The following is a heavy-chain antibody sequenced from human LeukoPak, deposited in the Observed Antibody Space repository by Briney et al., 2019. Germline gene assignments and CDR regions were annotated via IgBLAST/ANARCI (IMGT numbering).Heavy chain of an antibody. Sequence: SETLSLTCAVYGGSFSGYYWSWIRQPPGKGLEWIGEINHSGSTNYNPSLKSRVTISVDTSKNQFSLKLSSVTAADTAVYYCARAQVTIFGVVSYYFDYWGQGTLVTVSS. CDR3: ARAQVTIFGVVSYYFDY. J-gene: IGHJ4*02. CDR2: INHSGST. V-gene: IGHV4-34*01. D-gene: IGHD3-3*01. CDR1: GGSFSGYY.